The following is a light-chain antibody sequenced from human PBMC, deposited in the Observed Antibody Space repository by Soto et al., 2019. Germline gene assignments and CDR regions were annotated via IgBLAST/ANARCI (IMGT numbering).Light chain of an antibody. CDR2: DVT. V-gene: IGLV2-11*01. CDR3: CSHSASYTFV. Sequence: LTRPRSVSGSPGQSVTISCTGTSSDVGGYNCVSWYQQHPGKAPQLIIYDVTQRPSGVPDRFSGSKSGNTASLSISGLQAEDEADYYCCSHSASYTFVFGTGTKVTVL. J-gene: IGLJ1*01. CDR1: SSDVGGYNC.